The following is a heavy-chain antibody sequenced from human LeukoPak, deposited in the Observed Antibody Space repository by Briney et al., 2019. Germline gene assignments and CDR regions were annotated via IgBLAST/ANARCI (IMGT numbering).Heavy chain of an antibody. CDR2: ISTSGGST. D-gene: IGHD6-6*01. CDR3: AKHRYSNSYSAFDI. V-gene: IGHV3-23*01. J-gene: IGHJ3*02. CDR1: GFTFSSYA. Sequence: GGSLRLSCAASGFTFSSYAMSWVRQAPGKGLEWVSTISTSGGSTYYADSVKGRFTISRDSSKNSLYLQMNSLRAEDTAVYYCAKHRYSNSYSAFDIWGQGTMVTVSS.